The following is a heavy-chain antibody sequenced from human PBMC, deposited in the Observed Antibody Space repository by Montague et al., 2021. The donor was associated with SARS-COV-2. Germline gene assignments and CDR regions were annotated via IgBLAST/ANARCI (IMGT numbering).Heavy chain of an antibody. CDR2: IYTSGST. J-gene: IGHJ4*02. V-gene: IGHV4-61*02. Sequence: TLSLTCTVSGGSISSGSYYWSWIRQPAGKGLEWTGRIYTSGSTNYNPSLKTRVTLSLGTPKNHFSLKLRSVTAADTAIYYCARAQNTCFIANCVNYFDVWGLGALVTVSS. CDR3: ARAQNTCFIANCVNYFDV. D-gene: IGHD1-1*01. CDR1: GGSISSGSYY.